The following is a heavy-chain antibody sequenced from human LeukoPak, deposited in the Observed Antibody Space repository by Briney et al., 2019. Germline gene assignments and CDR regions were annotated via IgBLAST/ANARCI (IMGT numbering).Heavy chain of an antibody. J-gene: IGHJ4*02. CDR1: GGSISNYY. CDR3: ARHREVVVIPTIYFDY. D-gene: IGHD3-22*01. Sequence: SETLSLTCTVSGGSISNYYWSWIRQPPGKGLEWIGYIYYSGSTNYNPSLKSRVTISVDTSKNQFSLELSSVTAADTAVYYCARHREVVVIPTIYFDYWGQGTLVTVSS. CDR2: IYYSGST. V-gene: IGHV4-59*08.